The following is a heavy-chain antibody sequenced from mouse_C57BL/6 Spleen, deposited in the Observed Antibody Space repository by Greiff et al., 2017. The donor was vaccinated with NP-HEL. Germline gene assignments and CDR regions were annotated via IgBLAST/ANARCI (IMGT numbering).Heavy chain of an antibody. CDR3: ARYLYYGSSFDY. J-gene: IGHJ2*01. V-gene: IGHV1-26*01. CDR2: INPNNGGT. D-gene: IGHD1-1*01. CDR1: GYTFTDYY. Sequence: VQLQQSGPELVKPGASVKISCKASGYTFTDYYMNWVKQSHGKSLEWIGDINPNNGGTSYNQKFKGKATLTVDKSSSTAYMELRSLTSEDSAVYYCARYLYYGSSFDYWGQGTTLTVSS.